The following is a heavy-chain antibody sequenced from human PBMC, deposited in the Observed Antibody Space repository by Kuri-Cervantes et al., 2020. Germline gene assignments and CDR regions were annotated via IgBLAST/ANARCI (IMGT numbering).Heavy chain of an antibody. D-gene: IGHD2-15*01. CDR2: ISGSGGST. Sequence: GGSLRLSCAASGFSFSSYGMSWVRQAPGKGLEWVSAISGSGGSTYYADSVKGRFTISRDNSKNTLYLQMNSLRAEDTAVYYCAKALRSGGSFPAKSAVDYWGQGTLVTVSS. CDR3: AKALRSGGSFPAKSAVDY. V-gene: IGHV3-23*01. J-gene: IGHJ4*02. CDR1: GFSFSSYG.